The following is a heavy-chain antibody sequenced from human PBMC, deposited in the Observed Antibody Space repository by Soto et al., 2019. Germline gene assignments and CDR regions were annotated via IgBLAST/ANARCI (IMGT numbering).Heavy chain of an antibody. J-gene: IGHJ4*02. D-gene: IGHD3-22*01. CDR2: IIPIFGTA. CDR3: AREGQTYYYDSSGYYFDY. CDR1: GGTFSSYA. Sequence: AVKVSCKASGGTFSSYAISWVRQAPGQGLEWMGGIIPIFGTANYAQKFQGRVTITADESTSTAYMELSSLRSEDTAVYYCAREGQTYYYDSSGYYFDYWGQGTLVTVSS. V-gene: IGHV1-69*13.